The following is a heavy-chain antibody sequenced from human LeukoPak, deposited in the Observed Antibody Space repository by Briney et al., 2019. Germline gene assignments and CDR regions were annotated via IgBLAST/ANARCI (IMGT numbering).Heavy chain of an antibody. D-gene: IGHD6-19*01. CDR3: ANFERTVAGSYNWFDP. V-gene: IGHV3-23*01. Sequence: GGSLRLSCAASGFTFSSYGMHWVRQAPGKGLEWVSGISASGGNTYYADSVKGRFTISRDNSRNTLYVQMNSLRAEDTAVYYCANFERTVAGSYNWFDPWGQGTLVTVSS. J-gene: IGHJ5*02. CDR2: ISASGGNT. CDR1: GFTFSSYG.